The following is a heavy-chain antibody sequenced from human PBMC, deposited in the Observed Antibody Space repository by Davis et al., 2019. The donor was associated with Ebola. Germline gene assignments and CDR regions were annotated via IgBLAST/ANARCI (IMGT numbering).Heavy chain of an antibody. CDR1: GYSFTSYC. Sequence: GESLKISCKGSGYSFTSYCIGWVRQMPGKGLEWMGIIYPGDSDTRYSPSFQGHVTISADKSISTAYLQWSSLKASDTAMYYCARYSSGWFDAFDIWGQGTMVTVSS. CDR3: ARYSSGWFDAFDI. D-gene: IGHD6-19*01. CDR2: IYPGDSDT. V-gene: IGHV5-51*01. J-gene: IGHJ3*02.